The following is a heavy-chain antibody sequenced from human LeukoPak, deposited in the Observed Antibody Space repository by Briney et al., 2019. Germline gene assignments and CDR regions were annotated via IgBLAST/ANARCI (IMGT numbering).Heavy chain of an antibody. J-gene: IGHJ4*02. D-gene: IGHD3-10*01. Sequence: SETLSLTCTVSGGSISSSSYYWGWIRQPPGKGLEWIGSIYYSGSTYYNPSLKSRVTISVDTSKNQFSLKLSSVTAADTAVYYCAREGLGETYFEYWGRGILVTVS. CDR3: AREGLGETYFEY. V-gene: IGHV4-39*01. CDR2: IYYSGST. CDR1: GGSISSSSYY.